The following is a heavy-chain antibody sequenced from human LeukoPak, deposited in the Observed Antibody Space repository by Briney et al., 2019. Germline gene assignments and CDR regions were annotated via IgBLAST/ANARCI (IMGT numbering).Heavy chain of an antibody. V-gene: IGHV3-66*01. Sequence: PGGSLRLSCAASGFTVSSNYMSWVRQAPGKGLEWVSVIYSGGSTYYADSVKGRFTISRDNSKNTLYLQMNSLRAEDTAVYYCARDTYYYDSSGLKNKRFDYWGQGTLVTVSS. CDR3: ARDTYYYDSSGLKNKRFDY. CDR2: IYSGGST. D-gene: IGHD3-22*01. CDR1: GFTVSSNY. J-gene: IGHJ4*02.